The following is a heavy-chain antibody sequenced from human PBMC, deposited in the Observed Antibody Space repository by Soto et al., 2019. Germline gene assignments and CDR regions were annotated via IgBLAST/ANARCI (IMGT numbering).Heavy chain of an antibody. CDR1: GGSINSYY. Sequence: SETLSLTCTVSGGSINSYYWSWIRQPPGKGLEWIGYIYYSGSTNYNPSLKSRVTMSVDTSKNQFSLKLSSVTAADTAVYYCARWGVDTAMVTEWFDPWGQGTLVTV. D-gene: IGHD5-18*01. J-gene: IGHJ5*02. CDR3: ARWGVDTAMVTEWFDP. CDR2: IYYSGST. V-gene: IGHV4-59*08.